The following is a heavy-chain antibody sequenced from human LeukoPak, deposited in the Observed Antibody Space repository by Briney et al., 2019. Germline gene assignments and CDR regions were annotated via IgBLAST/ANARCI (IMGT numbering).Heavy chain of an antibody. D-gene: IGHD3-16*01. CDR2: FYPGDSDT. CDR3: ARLGGGSYYYGMDV. V-gene: IGHV5-51*01. CDR1: GYTFTTYW. J-gene: IGHJ6*02. Sequence: GEPLNISCKGSGYTFTTYWIAWVRQMPGKGLEWMGIFYPGDSDTRYSPSFQGQVTISADKSISTAYLQWCSLKASDTAMYYCARLGGGSYYYGMDVWGQGTTVTVSS.